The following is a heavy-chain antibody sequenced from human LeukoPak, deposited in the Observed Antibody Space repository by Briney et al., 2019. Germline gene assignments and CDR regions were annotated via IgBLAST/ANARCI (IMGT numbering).Heavy chain of an antibody. CDR2: IYHSGST. Sequence: PSETLSLTCTVSGGSISSGGYYWSWIRQPPGKGLEWIGYIYHSGSTYYNPSLKSRVTISVDRSKNQFSLKLSSVTAADTAVYYCARDSSSWILPQVDWGQGTLVTVSS. J-gene: IGHJ4*02. D-gene: IGHD6-13*01. CDR3: ARDSSSWILPQVD. CDR1: GGSISSGGYY. V-gene: IGHV4-30-2*01.